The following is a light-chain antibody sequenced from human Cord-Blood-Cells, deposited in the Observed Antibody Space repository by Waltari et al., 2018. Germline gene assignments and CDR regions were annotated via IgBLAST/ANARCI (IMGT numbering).Light chain of an antibody. CDR2: DAS. CDR1: QSVSSY. J-gene: IGKJ5*01. V-gene: IGKV3-11*01. Sequence: IVLTQSPATLPLSPGERATLSCRASQSVSSYLTWYQQKPGQAPRLLIYDASNRATGIPARFSGSVSGTDFTLTISSLEPEDFAVYYCQQRSNWPPITFGQGTRLEIK. CDR3: QQRSNWPPIT.